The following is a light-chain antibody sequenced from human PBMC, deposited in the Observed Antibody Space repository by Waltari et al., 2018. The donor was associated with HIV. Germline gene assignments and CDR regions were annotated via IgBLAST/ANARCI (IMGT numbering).Light chain of an antibody. Sequence: QSVLTQPPSASGTPGQRVTSSCPGSSSNIGSNYVYWYQQLPGTAPRLLIYRNNQRPSGVPDRFSGSKSGTSAYLAISGLRSEDEADYYCATWDDSLSGLWVFGGGTKLTVL. CDR1: SSNIGSNY. CDR2: RNN. V-gene: IGLV1-47*01. CDR3: ATWDDSLSGLWV. J-gene: IGLJ3*02.